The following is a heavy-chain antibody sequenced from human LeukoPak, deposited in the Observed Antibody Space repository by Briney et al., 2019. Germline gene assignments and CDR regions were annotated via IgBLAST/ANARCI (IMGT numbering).Heavy chain of an antibody. CDR1: GFTFDDYA. V-gene: IGHV3-9*01. CDR2: ISWYSGSI. D-gene: IGHD2-8*02. Sequence: GGSLRLSCAASGFTFDDYAMHWVRQAPGKGLEWVSGISWYSGSIGYADSVKGRFTISRDNAKNSLYLQMNSLRAEDTALYYCAKGPARILYWEGWFDPWGQGTLVTVSS. CDR3: AKGPARILYWEGWFDP. J-gene: IGHJ5*02.